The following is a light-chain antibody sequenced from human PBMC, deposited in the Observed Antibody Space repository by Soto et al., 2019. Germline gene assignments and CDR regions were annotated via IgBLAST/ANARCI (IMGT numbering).Light chain of an antibody. J-gene: IGLJ2*01. V-gene: IGLV2-14*01. Sequence: QSALTQPASVSGSPGQSITISCTGTSSDVGGYNYVSWFQQYPGKAPKLMIYEVSNRPSGVSIRFSGSKSGNTASLTISGLQAEDEADFCCSSFTSSSTWVFGGGTKLTVL. CDR3: SSFTSSSTWV. CDR2: EVS. CDR1: SSDVGGYNY.